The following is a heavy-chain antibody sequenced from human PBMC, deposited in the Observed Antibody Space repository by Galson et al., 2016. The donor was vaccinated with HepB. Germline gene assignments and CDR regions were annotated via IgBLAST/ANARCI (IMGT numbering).Heavy chain of an antibody. J-gene: IGHJ1*01. CDR3: ARHYSGSWFAMYFQE. CDR2: IIPMFNSS. CDR1: GGDFRNSA. Sequence: SVKVSCKASGGDFRNSAVSWVRQAPGQGLEWMGGIIPMFNSSNLPQKFRGKVTITADASTPTVYMELNSLRSDDTATYFCARHYSGSWFAMYFQEWGQGTVVTVSS. D-gene: IGHD5-12*01. V-gene: IGHV1-69*13.